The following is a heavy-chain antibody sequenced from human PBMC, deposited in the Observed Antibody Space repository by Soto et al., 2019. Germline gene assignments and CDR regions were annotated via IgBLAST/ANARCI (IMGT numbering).Heavy chain of an antibody. D-gene: IGHD2-8*02. Sequence: VQLLESGGGLVQPGGSLRLSCGASGFTASNYAMTWVRQAPGKGLQWVSTISDSGRSAYYADSVKGRFAISRDNSKNTPFLQMNDLRAEDTAVYFCAKDARRTGLVGHWIDWSQGTLVTVSS. J-gene: IGHJ4*02. CDR1: GFTASNYA. V-gene: IGHV3-23*01. CDR3: AKDARRTGLVGHWID. CDR2: ISDSGRSA.